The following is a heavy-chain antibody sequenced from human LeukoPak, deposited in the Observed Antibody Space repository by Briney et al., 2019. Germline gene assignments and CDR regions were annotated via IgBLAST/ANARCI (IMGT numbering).Heavy chain of an antibody. V-gene: IGHV3-30-3*01. CDR3: AKDPNEYSSSSSSY. Sequence: GGSLRLSCAASGFTFSSYAMSWVRQAPGKGLEWVAVISYDGSNKYYADSVKGRFTISRDNSKNTLYLQMNSLRAEDTAVYYCAKDPNEYSSSSSSYWGQGTLVTVSS. CDR2: ISYDGSNK. J-gene: IGHJ4*02. D-gene: IGHD6-6*01. CDR1: GFTFSSYA.